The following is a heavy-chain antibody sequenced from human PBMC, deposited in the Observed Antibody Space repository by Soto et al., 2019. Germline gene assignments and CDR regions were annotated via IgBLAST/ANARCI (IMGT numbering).Heavy chain of an antibody. D-gene: IGHD6-13*01. V-gene: IGHV3-11*06. CDR2: ISSSSSYT. CDR1: GFTFSDYY. CDR3: ARPKEVLSAACTPYVMDV. J-gene: IGHJ6*02. Sequence: QVQLVESGGGLVKPGGSLRLSCAASGFTFSDYYMSWIRQAPGKGLERVSYISSSSSYTNYADSVKGRFTISRDNAKNSRYQQMDSLRAEDTAVYDCARPKEVLSAACTPYVMDVWGQGTTVTLSS.